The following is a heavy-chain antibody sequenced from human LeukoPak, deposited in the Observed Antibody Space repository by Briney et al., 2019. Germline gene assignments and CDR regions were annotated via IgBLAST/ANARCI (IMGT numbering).Heavy chain of an antibody. J-gene: IGHJ4*02. V-gene: IGHV3-48*03. CDR3: IGEIRGGPHDY. CDR2: IISTGRSI. CDR1: GFTFSSYE. Sequence: GGSLRLSCAASGFTFSSYEMNWVRQAPGKGLEWVSHIISTGRSIDYADSVKGRFTVSRNNAKNSLYLQMNRLRGVDMAVYYCIGEIRGGPHDYWGQGTLVTVSS. D-gene: IGHD3-10*01.